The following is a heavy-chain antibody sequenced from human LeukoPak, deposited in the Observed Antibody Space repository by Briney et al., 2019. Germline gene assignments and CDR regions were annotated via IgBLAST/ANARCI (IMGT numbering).Heavy chain of an antibody. J-gene: IGHJ4*02. CDR1: GFTFSSYG. D-gene: IGHD2-21*02. CDR2: ISDDGSNK. CDR3: AKETTRAYCGGDCYSGPYGY. Sequence: GGSLRLSCAASGFTFSSYGMHWVRRAPGKGLEWVAVISDDGSNKYYADSVKGRFTISRDNSKNTLYLQMNSLRAEDTAVYYCAKETTRAYCGGDCYSGPYGYWGQGTLVTVSS. V-gene: IGHV3-30*18.